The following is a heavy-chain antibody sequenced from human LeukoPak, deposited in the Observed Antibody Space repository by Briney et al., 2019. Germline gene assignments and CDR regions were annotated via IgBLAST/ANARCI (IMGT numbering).Heavy chain of an antibody. D-gene: IGHD5-18*01. CDR2: ISSSSSTI. V-gene: IGHV3-48*01. Sequence: GGSLRLSCAASGFTYSSYSMNWVRQAPGKGLEWVSYISSSSSTIYYADSVKGRFTISRDNAKNSLYLQMNSLRAEDTAVYYCAKERWVQLWLRWFDPWGQGTLVTVSS. J-gene: IGHJ5*02. CDR1: GFTYSSYS. CDR3: AKERWVQLWLRWFDP.